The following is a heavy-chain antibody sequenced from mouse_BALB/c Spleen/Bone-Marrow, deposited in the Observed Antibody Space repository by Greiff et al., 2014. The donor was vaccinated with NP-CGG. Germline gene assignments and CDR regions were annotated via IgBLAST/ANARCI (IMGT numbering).Heavy chain of an antibody. CDR3: VREDYGSVSFYC. J-gene: IGHJ2*01. V-gene: IGHV1S56*01. CDR1: GYTFTTYY. D-gene: IGHD1-1*01. Sequence: VQLQQSGPELVKPGASVRISCKVSGYTFTTYYLHWVKQRPGQGLEWIGWIYPGDLNTKYNEQFKATATLTADKSSSTAYMQLSSLTSEDSAVYFCVREDYGSVSFYCWGQGTTLTVSS. CDR2: IYPGDLNT.